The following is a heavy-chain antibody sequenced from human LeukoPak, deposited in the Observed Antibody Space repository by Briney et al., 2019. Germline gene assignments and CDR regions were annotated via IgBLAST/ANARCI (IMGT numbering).Heavy chain of an antibody. Sequence: ASLRDSCEASRDTFTTYFMHCVRQAPGEGLGWMGLITPSGDGTSYAQEFRGRITRTWDASTTTLYMELTSLTSEDTAVYYCAREADGFKRFDYWGQGSLVTVSS. D-gene: IGHD2-2*03. V-gene: IGHV1-46*01. CDR3: AREADGFKRFDY. CDR2: ITPSGDGT. J-gene: IGHJ4*02. CDR1: RDTFTTYF.